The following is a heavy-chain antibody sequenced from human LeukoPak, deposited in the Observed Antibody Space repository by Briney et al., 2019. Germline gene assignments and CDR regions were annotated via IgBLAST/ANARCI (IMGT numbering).Heavy chain of an antibody. CDR2: IRYDGSNK. J-gene: IGHJ4*02. V-gene: IGHV3-30*02. CDR3: AKGEWYYYDSSGYDY. Sequence: PGGSLRLSCAASGFTFSSYGMHWVRQAPGKGLEWVAFIRYDGSNKYYADSVKGRFTISRDNSKNTLYLQMNSLRAEDTAVYYCAKGEWYYYDSSGYDYWGQGTLVTVSS. D-gene: IGHD3-22*01. CDR1: GFTFSSYG.